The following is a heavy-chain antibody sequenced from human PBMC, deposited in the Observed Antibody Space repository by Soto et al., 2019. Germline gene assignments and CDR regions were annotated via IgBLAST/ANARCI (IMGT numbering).Heavy chain of an antibody. CDR3: ASQLTGDYYYYGMDV. Sequence: QVQLVQSGAEVKKPGSSVKVSCKASGGTFSSYAISWVRQAPGQGLEWMGGIIPIFGTADYAEKFQGRVTITADEPTSTAYMELSSLRSEDTAVYYCASQLTGDYYYYGMDVWGQGTTVTVSS. D-gene: IGHD7-27*01. CDR1: GGTFSSYA. CDR2: IIPIFGTA. J-gene: IGHJ6*02. V-gene: IGHV1-69*12.